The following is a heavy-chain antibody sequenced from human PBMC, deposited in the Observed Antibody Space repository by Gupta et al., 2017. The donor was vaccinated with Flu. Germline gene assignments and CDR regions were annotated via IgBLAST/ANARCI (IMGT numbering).Heavy chain of an antibody. Sequence: EVQLVESGGGLVKPGGSLRLSCAASGFTFNTYGMNWVRQAPGKGLEWVSSISSSSSYIYYADSVKGRLTISRHNAKNSLYLQMNSLRAEDTAVYYCARAWDVTVAGTFDYWGQGTLVTVSS. CDR2: ISSSSSYI. V-gene: IGHV3-21*01. CDR3: ARAWDVTVAGTFDY. D-gene: IGHD6-19*01. J-gene: IGHJ4*02. CDR1: GFTFNTYG.